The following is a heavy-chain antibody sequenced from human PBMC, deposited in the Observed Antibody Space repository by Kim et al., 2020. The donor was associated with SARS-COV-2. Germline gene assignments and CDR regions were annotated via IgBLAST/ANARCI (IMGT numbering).Heavy chain of an antibody. Sequence: GGSLRLSCAASGFTFSSYGMHWVRQAPGKGLEWVAVISYDGSNKYYADSVKGRFTISRDNSKNTLYLQTNSLRAEDTAVYYCARDRDGGWYWFDYWGQGTLVTVSS. CDR3: ARDRDGGWYWFDY. V-gene: IGHV3-33*05. CDR2: ISYDGSNK. D-gene: IGHD6-19*01. J-gene: IGHJ4*02. CDR1: GFTFSSYG.